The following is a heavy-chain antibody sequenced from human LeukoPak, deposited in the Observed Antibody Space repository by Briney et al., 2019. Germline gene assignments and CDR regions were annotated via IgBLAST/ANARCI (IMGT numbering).Heavy chain of an antibody. D-gene: IGHD6-19*01. CDR3: ARDKRLTHSSGWYSWSY. Sequence: GASVKVSCKASGYTFTSYGISWVRQAPGQGLEWMGWISAYNGNTNYAQKLQGRVTMTTDTSTSTAYMELRSLRSDDTAVYYCARDKRLTHSSGWYSWSYWGQGTLVTVSS. CDR2: ISAYNGNT. CDR1: GYTFTSYG. J-gene: IGHJ4*02. V-gene: IGHV1-18*01.